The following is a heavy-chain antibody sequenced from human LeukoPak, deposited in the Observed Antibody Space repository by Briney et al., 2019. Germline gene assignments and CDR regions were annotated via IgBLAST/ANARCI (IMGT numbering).Heavy chain of an antibody. J-gene: IGHJ5*02. CDR1: GYTLTELS. CDR3: ADLNTYYYGSGGSNWFDP. CDR2: FDPEDGET. D-gene: IGHD3-10*01. Sequence: ASVKVSCKVSGYTLTELSMHWVRQAPGKGLEWMGGFDPEDGETIYAQKFQGRVTMTEDTSTDTAYMELSSLRSEDTAVYYCADLNTYYYGSGGSNWFDPWGQGTLVTVSS. V-gene: IGHV1-24*01.